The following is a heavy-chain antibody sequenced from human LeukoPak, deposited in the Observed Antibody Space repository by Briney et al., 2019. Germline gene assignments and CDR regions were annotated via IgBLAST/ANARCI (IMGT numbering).Heavy chain of an antibody. V-gene: IGHV4-34*01. CDR3: ARGFTGFWEFDS. Sequence: SETLSLTCAVSGGSFSGFSWNWIRQPPGKGLEWIAEINYTGNTHTGSPSYSTSLKSRVTISVDTPKNQFSLHLSSVTAADAGVYYCARGFTGFWEFDSWGQGTLVTVSS. CDR1: GGSFSGFS. CDR2: INYTGNTHTGSP. J-gene: IGHJ4*02. D-gene: IGHD1-14*01.